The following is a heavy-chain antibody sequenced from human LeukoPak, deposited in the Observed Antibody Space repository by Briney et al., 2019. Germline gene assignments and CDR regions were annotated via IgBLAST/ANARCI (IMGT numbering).Heavy chain of an antibody. CDR3: AKDNNFMGCSSTSCSEHFDY. CDR1: GFTFDDYT. CDR2: ISWDGGST. D-gene: IGHD2-2*01. Sequence: PGGSLRLSCAASGFTFDDYTMHWVRQAPGKGLEWVSLISWDGGSTYYADSMKGRFTISRDNNKNSLYLQMNSLRTEDTALYYCAKDNNFMGCSSTSCSEHFDYWGQGTLVTVSS. J-gene: IGHJ4*02. V-gene: IGHV3-43*01.